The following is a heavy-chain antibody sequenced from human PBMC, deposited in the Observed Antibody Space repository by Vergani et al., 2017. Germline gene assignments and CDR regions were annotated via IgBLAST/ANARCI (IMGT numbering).Heavy chain of an antibody. V-gene: IGHV2-5*01. CDR3: AHRSRRGYCSCGSCYSLGY. Sequence: QITLKESGPTLVKPTQTLTLTCTFSGFSLSTRGVGVGWIRQPPGKALEWFALIYWNDDKRYSPSLKSRLTITKDTSKNQVVLTMPNMDPVDTATYYCAHRSRRGYCSCGSCYSLGYWGQGTLVTVSS. CDR1: GFSLSTRGVG. D-gene: IGHD2-15*01. CDR2: IYWNDDK. J-gene: IGHJ4*02.